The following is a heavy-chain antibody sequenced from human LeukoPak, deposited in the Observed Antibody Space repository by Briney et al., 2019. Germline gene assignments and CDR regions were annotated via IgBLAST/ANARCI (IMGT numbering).Heavy chain of an antibody. CDR3: AELGITMIGGV. D-gene: IGHD3-10*02. V-gene: IGHV3-48*03. Sequence: PGGSLRLSCVASGFSFSSYEMNWVRQAPGKGLEWVTYISSSGSTIYYADSVKGRFTISRDNAKNSLYPQMNSLRAEDTAVYYCAELGITMIGGVWGKGTTVTISS. CDR2: ISSSGSTI. J-gene: IGHJ6*04. CDR1: GFSFSSYE.